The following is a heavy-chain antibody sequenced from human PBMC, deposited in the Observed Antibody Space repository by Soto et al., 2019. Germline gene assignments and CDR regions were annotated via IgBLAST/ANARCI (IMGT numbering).Heavy chain of an antibody. CDR2: IYYSGST. V-gene: IGHV4-59*01. Sequence: QVQLQESGPGLVKPSETLSLTCTVSGGSISSYYWSWIRQPPGKGLEWIGYIYYSGSTNYNPSLKSRVTISVATSKNQFSLKLSSVTAADTAVYYCARVGSDCGGDCYSRWYFDLWGRGTLVTVSS. CDR1: GGSISSYY. D-gene: IGHD2-21*02. CDR3: ARVGSDCGGDCYSRWYFDL. J-gene: IGHJ2*01.